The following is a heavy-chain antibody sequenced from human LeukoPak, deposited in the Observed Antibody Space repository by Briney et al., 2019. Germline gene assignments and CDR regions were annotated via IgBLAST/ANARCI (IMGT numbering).Heavy chain of an antibody. Sequence: GGSLRLSCAASGFTFSNDWMHWVRQPPGNGLVWVSRINTDGSTTTYADSVKGRFTISRDNAKNTLYLQMNSLRVEDTAVYYCARGRGGSYHYWGQGTLVTVSS. J-gene: IGHJ4*02. V-gene: IGHV3-74*01. CDR1: GFTFSNDW. CDR3: ARGRGGSYHY. CDR2: INTDGSTT. D-gene: IGHD1-26*01.